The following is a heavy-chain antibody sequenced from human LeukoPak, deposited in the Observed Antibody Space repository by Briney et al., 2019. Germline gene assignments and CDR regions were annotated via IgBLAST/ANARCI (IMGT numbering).Heavy chain of an antibody. CDR1: GFTFTTYW. D-gene: IGHD1-7*01. CDR2: IKQDGNDK. J-gene: IGHJ4*02. Sequence: PGGSLRLSCAASGFTFTTYWMTWVRQAPGKGLEWVANIKQDGNDKYYVDSVKGRFTISRDNAKNSLHLQMSSLRGEDTAVYYCARGGNYGSFDYWGQGALVIVSS. CDR3: ARGGNYGSFDY. V-gene: IGHV3-7*01.